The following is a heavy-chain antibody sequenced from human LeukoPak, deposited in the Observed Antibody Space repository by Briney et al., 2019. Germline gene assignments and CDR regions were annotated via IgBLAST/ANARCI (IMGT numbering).Heavy chain of an antibody. CDR3: ARDRWDTAMVTDYYYYGMDV. D-gene: IGHD5-18*01. Sequence: PSETLSLTCTVSGGSISSYYWSWIRQPPGKGLEWIGYIYYSGSTNYNPSLKSRVTISVDTSKNQFSLKLSSVTAADTAVYYCARDRWDTAMVTDYYYYGMDVWGQGTTVTVSS. V-gene: IGHV4-59*01. J-gene: IGHJ6*02. CDR2: IYYSGST. CDR1: GGSISSYY.